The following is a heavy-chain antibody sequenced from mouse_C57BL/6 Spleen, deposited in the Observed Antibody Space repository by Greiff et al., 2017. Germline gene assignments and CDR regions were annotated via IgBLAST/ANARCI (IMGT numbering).Heavy chain of an antibody. CDR2: IYPGDGDT. J-gene: IGHJ3*01. CDR3: AIYGGSGYGFAY. V-gene: IGHV1-82*01. D-gene: IGHD2-2*01. CDR1: GYAFSSSW. Sequence: VQLQQSGPELVKPGASVKISCKASGYAFSSSWMNWVKQRPGKGLEWIGWIYPGDGDTNYNGKFKGKDTLTADKSSSTAYMQLRSLTSEDSAVYFSAIYGGSGYGFAYWGQGTMLTVSA.